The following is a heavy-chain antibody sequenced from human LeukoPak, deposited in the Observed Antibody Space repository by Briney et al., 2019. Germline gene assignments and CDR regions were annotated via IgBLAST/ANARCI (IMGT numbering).Heavy chain of an antibody. J-gene: IGHJ3*02. CDR1: GFSFNTYA. CDR2: VSYDGSNK. CDR3: ARDSRPGQYNYVWGSYYVDAFDI. V-gene: IGHV3-30*04. D-gene: IGHD3-16*01. Sequence: GGSLRLSCVVSGFSFNTYAMHWVRQAPGKGLEWVALVSYDGSNKYYADSVKGRFTISRDNSKNTLSLQMSGLRVEDTAVYYCARDSRPGQYNYVWGSYYVDAFDIWGQGTMVTVSS.